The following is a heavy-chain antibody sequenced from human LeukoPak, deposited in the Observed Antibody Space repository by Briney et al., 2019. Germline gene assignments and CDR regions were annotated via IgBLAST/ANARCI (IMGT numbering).Heavy chain of an antibody. CDR2: MNPNRGNT. J-gene: IGHJ4*02. CDR3: ANPPTVTSFDY. CDR1: GYTFTNYD. D-gene: IGHD4-11*01. V-gene: IGHV1-8*03. Sequence: ASVKVSCKASGYTFTNYDINWVRQATGQGLEWMGWMNPNRGNTAYAQKFQGRVTITRNTSISTTYMELSSLKSEDTAVYYCANPPTVTSFDYWGQGTLVTVS.